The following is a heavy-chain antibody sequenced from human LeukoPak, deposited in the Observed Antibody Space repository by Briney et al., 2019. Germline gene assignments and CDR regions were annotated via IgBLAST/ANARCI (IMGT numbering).Heavy chain of an antibody. CDR1: GFNVYGNY. J-gene: IGHJ4*02. V-gene: IGHV3-53*01. CDR2: IYSGGST. D-gene: IGHD1-26*01. Sequence: PGGSLRLSCAASGFNVYGNYLSWVRQAPGKGLEWVSIIYSGGSTYYADSVKGRFTISRDNSKNTLYLQMNSLRAEDTAVYYCARGIVGATSDYWGQGTLVTVSS. CDR3: ARGIVGATSDY.